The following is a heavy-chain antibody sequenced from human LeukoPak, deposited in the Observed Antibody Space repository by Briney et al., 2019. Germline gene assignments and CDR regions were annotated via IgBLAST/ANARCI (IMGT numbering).Heavy chain of an antibody. V-gene: IGHV1-46*01. CDR2: INPSGGST. D-gene: IGHD3-22*01. J-gene: IGHJ3*02. CDR1: GYTFTGYY. CDR3: ARRKGRYDSSGSYDAFDI. Sequence: GASVKVSCKASGYTFTGYYMHWVRQAPGQGLEWMGIINPSGGSTSYAQKFQGRVTMTRDMSTSTVYMELSSLRSEDTAVYYCARRKGRYDSSGSYDAFDIWGQGTMVTVSS.